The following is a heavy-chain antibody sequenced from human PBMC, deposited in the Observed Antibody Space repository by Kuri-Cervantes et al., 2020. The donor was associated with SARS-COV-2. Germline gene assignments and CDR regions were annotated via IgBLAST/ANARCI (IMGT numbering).Heavy chain of an antibody. CDR1: GFTLSSYW. V-gene: IGHV3-7*01. CDR3: ATDLGGGLKWGYFDS. CDR2: IRQDGSEI. J-gene: IGHJ4*02. D-gene: IGHD1-26*01. Sequence: GESLKISCAASGFTLSSYWMSWVRQAPGKGPEWVGDIRQDGSEIHYVDSVKGRFTISRDNAKNSLYLHMSSLRAEDTAIYYCATDLGGGLKWGYFDSWGQGTLVTVSS.